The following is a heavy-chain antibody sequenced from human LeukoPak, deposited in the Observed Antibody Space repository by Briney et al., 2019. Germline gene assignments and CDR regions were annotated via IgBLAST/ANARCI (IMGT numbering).Heavy chain of an antibody. D-gene: IGHD2-21*01. CDR2: INHSGST. Sequence: SETLSLTCAVYGGSFSGCYWSWIRQPPGKGLEWIGEINHSGSTNYNPSLKSRVTIAADTSKNQFSLKLNSVTAADTAVYYCARVRAHMTSDDSWGQGTLVTVSS. J-gene: IGHJ4*02. V-gene: IGHV4-34*01. CDR3: ARVRAHMTSDDS. CDR1: GGSFSGCY.